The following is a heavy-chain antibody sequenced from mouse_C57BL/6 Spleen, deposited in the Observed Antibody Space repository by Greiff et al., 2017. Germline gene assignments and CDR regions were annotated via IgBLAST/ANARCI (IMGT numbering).Heavy chain of an antibody. V-gene: IGHV1-81*01. CDR3: ASRDYYGSSHPFDY. CDR2: IYPRSGNT. J-gene: IGHJ2*01. CDR1: GYTFTSYG. D-gene: IGHD1-1*01. Sequence: VQLQQSGAELARPGASVKLSCKASGYTFTSYGISWVKQRTGQGLEWIGEIYPRSGNTYYNEKFKGKATLTADKSSSTAYMELRSLTSEDSAVYFCASRDYYGSSHPFDYWGQGTTLTVSS.